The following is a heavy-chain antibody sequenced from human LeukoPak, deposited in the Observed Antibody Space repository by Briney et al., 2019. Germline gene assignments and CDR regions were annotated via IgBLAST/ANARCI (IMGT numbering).Heavy chain of an antibody. CDR3: ARDRAIFGVVISDY. CDR2: ISRSSSTI. CDR1: GFTFSSYS. J-gene: IGHJ4*02. V-gene: IGHV3-48*01. D-gene: IGHD3-3*01. Sequence: GGSLRLFCAASGFTFSSYSMNWVREAPGKGLEWVSYISRSSSTIYYADSVKGRFTISRDNAKNSLYLQMNSLRAEDTAVYYCARDRAIFGVVISDYWGQRTLVTVSS.